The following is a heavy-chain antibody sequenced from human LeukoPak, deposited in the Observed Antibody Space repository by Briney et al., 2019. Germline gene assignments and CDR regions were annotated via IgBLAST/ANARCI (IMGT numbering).Heavy chain of an antibody. J-gene: IGHJ4*02. D-gene: IGHD6-19*01. V-gene: IGHV4-34*01. CDR1: GGSISSYY. Sequence: SETLSLTCTVSGGSISSYYWRWIRPPPGKGLEWIGEINHSGSTNYNPSLKSRVTISVDTSKNQFSLKLSSVTAADTAVYYCARRGWKLYFDYWGQGALVTVSS. CDR3: ARRGWKLYFDY. CDR2: INHSGST.